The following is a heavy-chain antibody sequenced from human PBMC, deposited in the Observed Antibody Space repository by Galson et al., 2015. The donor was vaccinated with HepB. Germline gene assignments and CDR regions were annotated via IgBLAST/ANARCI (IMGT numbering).Heavy chain of an antibody. CDR1: GFTFSGSA. V-gene: IGHV3-73*01. Sequence: SLRLSCAASGFTFSGSAIHWVRQASGRGLEWIGRIGSKANSYATVYVASVRGRFTISRDDSKNTAFLQLNGLKTDDTAVYYCTRMGDLSGYSSLWGQGTLVTVSS. J-gene: IGHJ4*02. CDR3: TRMGDLSGYSSL. D-gene: IGHD5-18*01. CDR2: IGSKANSYAT.